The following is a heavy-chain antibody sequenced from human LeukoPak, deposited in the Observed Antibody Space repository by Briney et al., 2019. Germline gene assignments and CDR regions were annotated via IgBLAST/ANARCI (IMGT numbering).Heavy chain of an antibody. V-gene: IGHV3-48*03. J-gene: IGHJ4*02. CDR2: ISSSGSTI. D-gene: IGHD3-22*01. Sequence: GGSLRLSRAASGFTFSSYEMNWVRQAPGKGLEWVSYISSSGSTIYYADSVKGRFTISRDNAKNSLYLQMNSLRAEDTAVYYCARDPPYYYDSSGYEGGDYWGQGTLVTVSS. CDR1: GFTFSSYE. CDR3: ARDPPYYYDSSGYEGGDY.